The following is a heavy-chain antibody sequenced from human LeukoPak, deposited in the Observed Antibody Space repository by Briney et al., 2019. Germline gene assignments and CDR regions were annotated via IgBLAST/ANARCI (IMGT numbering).Heavy chain of an antibody. CDR1: GGSFSGYY. V-gene: IGHV4-34*01. Sequence: SETLSLTCAIYGGSFSGYYWTWIRQPPGKGLEWIGEINHTGSTNYNPSLKSRVTISVDTSKNQFSLRLSSVTAADTAVYYCVGWGLSETYVIFDYWGQGTLVTVSS. D-gene: IGHD3-10*01. J-gene: IGHJ4*02. CDR3: VGWGLSETYVIFDY. CDR2: INHTGST.